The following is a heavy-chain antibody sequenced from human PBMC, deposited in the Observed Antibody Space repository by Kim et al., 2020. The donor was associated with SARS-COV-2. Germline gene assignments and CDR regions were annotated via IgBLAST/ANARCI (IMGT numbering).Heavy chain of an antibody. CDR1: GGSISSSSYY. Sequence: SETLSLTCTVSGGSISSSSYYWGWIRQPPGKGLEWIGYIYYSENTFYNPSLKSRVTISVDTSKNQFSLKVTSVTAADTAVYYCARSFTKGFCSGGTCSRRWDAFDIWGQGTMVTVSS. D-gene: IGHD2-15*01. J-gene: IGHJ3*02. CDR2: IYYSENT. V-gene: IGHV4-39*01. CDR3: ARSFTKGFCSGGTCSRRWDAFDI.